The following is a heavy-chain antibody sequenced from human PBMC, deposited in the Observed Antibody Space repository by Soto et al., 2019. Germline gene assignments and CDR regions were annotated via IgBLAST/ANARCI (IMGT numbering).Heavy chain of an antibody. Sequence: HPGGSLRLSFAASGFTFGTTYMSWVRQAPGEGLEWASTIDGSGGITYYADSVKGRFTISRDNSRNTVYLQMNSLRGDDTALYYCVKNSGWFNTWGQGALVTVSS. D-gene: IGHD3-10*01. CDR1: GFTFGTTY. J-gene: IGHJ5*02. CDR3: VKNSGWFNT. V-gene: IGHV3-23*01. CDR2: IDGSGGIT.